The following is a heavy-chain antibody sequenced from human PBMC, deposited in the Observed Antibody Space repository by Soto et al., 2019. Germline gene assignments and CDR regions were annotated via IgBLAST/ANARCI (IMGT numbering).Heavy chain of an antibody. D-gene: IGHD2-15*01. Sequence: GASVKVSCKASGGTFSSYAISWVRQAPGQGLEWMGGIIPIFGTANYAQKFQGRVTITADESTSTAYMELSSLRSEDTAVYYCARGPLADCSGGSCLYYFDYWGQGTLVTVSS. CDR3: ARGPLADCSGGSCLYYFDY. V-gene: IGHV1-69*13. CDR1: GGTFSSYA. CDR2: IIPIFGTA. J-gene: IGHJ4*02.